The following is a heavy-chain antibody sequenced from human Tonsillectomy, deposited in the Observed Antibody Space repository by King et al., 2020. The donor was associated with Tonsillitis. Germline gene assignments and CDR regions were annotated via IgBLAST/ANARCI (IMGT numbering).Heavy chain of an antibody. J-gene: IGHJ4*02. V-gene: IGHV3-23*04. CDR1: GFTFSSYA. CDR2: ISGSGGST. Sequence: VQLVESGGGLVQPGGSPRLSCAASGFTFSSYAMSWVRQAPGKGLEWVSAISGSGGSTYYADSVKGRFTISRDNSKNTLYLQMNSLRAEDTAVYYCAKALAYYDILTGYSKEYYFDYWGQGTLVTVSS. CDR3: AKALAYYDILTGYSKEYYFDY. D-gene: IGHD3-9*01.